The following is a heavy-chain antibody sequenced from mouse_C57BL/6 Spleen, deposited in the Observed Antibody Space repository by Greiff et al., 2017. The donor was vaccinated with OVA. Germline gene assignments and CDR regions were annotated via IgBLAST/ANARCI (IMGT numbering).Heavy chain of an antibody. V-gene: IGHV2-9-1*01. J-gene: IGHJ3*01. Sequence: VKVVESGPGLVAPSQSLSITCTVSGFSLTSYAISWVRQPTGKGLEWLGVIWTGGGTNYNSALKSRLIISKDNSKSQVFLKRNSLQTDDTARYYCARYDYGFAYWGQGTLVTVSA. D-gene: IGHD2-4*01. CDR2: IWTGGGT. CDR1: GFSLTSYA. CDR3: ARYDYGFAY.